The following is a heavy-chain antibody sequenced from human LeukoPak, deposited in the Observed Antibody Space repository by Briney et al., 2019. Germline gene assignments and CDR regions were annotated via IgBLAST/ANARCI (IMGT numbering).Heavy chain of an antibody. V-gene: IGHV4-31*03. J-gene: IGHJ5*02. CDR2: IYYSGST. CDR3: ARDRWFDP. CDR1: GGSISSGGNY. Sequence: SETLSLTCTVSGGSISSGGNYWSWIRQHPGKGLEWIGYIYYSGSTYYNPSLKSRVTISLDTPKNQFSLKLTSVTAADTAVYYCARDRWFDPWGQGTLVTVSS.